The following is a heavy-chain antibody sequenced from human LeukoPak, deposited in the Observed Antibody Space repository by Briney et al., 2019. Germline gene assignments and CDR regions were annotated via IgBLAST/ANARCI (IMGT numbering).Heavy chain of an antibody. D-gene: IGHD6-19*01. CDR2: IYPGDSDT. CDR1: GYSFTSYW. V-gene: IGHV5-51*01. Sequence: GESLKISCNGSGYSFTSYWIGWVRQMPGKGLEWMGIIYPGDSDTRYSTSFQGQVTISADKSISTAYLQWSSLKASDTAMYYCARHGRGTGSSGWYGAGYFDYWGQGTLVTVSS. CDR3: ARHGRGTGSSGWYGAGYFDY. J-gene: IGHJ4*02.